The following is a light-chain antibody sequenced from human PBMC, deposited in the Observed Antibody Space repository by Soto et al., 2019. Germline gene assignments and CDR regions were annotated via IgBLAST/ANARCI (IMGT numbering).Light chain of an antibody. V-gene: IGKV3-20*01. J-gene: IGKJ1*01. CDR3: EQYGSSPRT. Sequence: EIVLTQSPGTLSVSPGERATLSCRASQSVSSNYFAWYQQKPGQAPRLLIYGVSSRPTGIPDRFSGSGSGTDFSLTIIRREPEDFAVYYCEQYGSSPRTFGQGTKVDIK. CDR2: GVS. CDR1: QSVSSNY.